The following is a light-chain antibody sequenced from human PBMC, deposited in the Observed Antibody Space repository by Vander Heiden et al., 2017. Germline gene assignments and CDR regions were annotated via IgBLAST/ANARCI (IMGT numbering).Light chain of an antibody. CDR3: QSADSSGTYREV. CDR2: KDS. J-gene: IGLJ3*02. V-gene: IGLV3-25*03. CDR1: ALPKQY. Sequence: SYELTPPPSVSVSPGQTARITCSGDALPKQYAYWYQQKPGQAPVLVIYKDSERPSGIPERFSGSSSGTTVTLTISGVQAEDEADYYCQSADSSGTYREVFGGGTKLTVL.